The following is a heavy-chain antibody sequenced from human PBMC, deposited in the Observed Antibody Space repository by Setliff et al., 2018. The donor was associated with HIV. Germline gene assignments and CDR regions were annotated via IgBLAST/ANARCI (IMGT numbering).Heavy chain of an antibody. Sequence: ASVKVSCKVSGYTLAEISMHWVRQAPGKGLEWMGGFDPEDGEKVYAQRFQGTVTMTEDTSTDTAYMELTSLTSEDAAVYYCATITFYYDSSGSQNKKSYFFDYWGQGTLVTVSS. CDR3: ATITFYYDSSGSQNKKSYFFDY. J-gene: IGHJ4*02. CDR1: GYTLAEIS. V-gene: IGHV1-24*01. CDR2: FDPEDGEK. D-gene: IGHD3-22*01.